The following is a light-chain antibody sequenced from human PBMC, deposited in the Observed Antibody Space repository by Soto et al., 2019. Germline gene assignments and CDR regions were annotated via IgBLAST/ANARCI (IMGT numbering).Light chain of an antibody. CDR1: DDINNY. CDR3: QKYDDLPYT. Sequence: DIQMTQSPSSLSASVGDRVTIACQASDDINNYLSWFQQKPGKAPKLLIYDASKLEAGVPSRCNGSGSGADCTFTITSLQAEDTATYFCQKYDDLPYTFGQGTKLEIK. V-gene: IGKV1-33*01. CDR2: DAS. J-gene: IGKJ2*01.